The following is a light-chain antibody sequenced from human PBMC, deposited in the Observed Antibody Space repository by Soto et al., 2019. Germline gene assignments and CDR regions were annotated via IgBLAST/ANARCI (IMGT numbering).Light chain of an antibody. CDR3: QQYAGSSPT. Sequence: EIVLTQSPGTLSLSPGERATLSCRASQSVGSSFLAWYQQRRGQAPRLLIYGASSRATGIPDRFSGSGSGTDFTLTISRLEPEDFAVYSCQQYAGSSPTFGQGSKVEI. CDR1: QSVGSSF. J-gene: IGKJ1*01. V-gene: IGKV3-20*01. CDR2: GAS.